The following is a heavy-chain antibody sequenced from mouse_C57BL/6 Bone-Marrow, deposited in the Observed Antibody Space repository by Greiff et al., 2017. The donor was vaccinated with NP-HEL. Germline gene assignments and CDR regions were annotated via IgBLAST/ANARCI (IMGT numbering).Heavy chain of an antibody. V-gene: IGHV3-6*01. D-gene: IGHD1-1*02. Sequence: DVKLQESGPGLVKPSQSLSLTCSVTGYSITSGYYWNWIRQFPGNKLEWMGYISYDGSNNYNPSLKNRISITRDTSKNQFFLKLNSVTTEDTATYYCARVGNWYFDVWGTGTTVTVSS. CDR1: GYSITSGYY. CDR3: ARVGNWYFDV. J-gene: IGHJ1*03. CDR2: ISYDGSN.